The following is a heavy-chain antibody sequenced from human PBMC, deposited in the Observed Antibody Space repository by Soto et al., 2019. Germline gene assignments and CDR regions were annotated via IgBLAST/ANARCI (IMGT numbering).Heavy chain of an antibody. V-gene: IGHV4-61*08. CDR3: ARLPDINGWPFDY. CDR1: GASGSSDAYY. J-gene: IGHJ4*02. D-gene: IGHD3-9*01. CDR2: IHPSGRT. Sequence: ALSLTCIVSGASGSSDAYYWTWIRQSPGKGLEWIGYIHPSGRTNYNPSLKSRVTISLDTSKNQVSLRVTSVTAADTAVFYCARLPDINGWPFDYWGQGTLVTVSS.